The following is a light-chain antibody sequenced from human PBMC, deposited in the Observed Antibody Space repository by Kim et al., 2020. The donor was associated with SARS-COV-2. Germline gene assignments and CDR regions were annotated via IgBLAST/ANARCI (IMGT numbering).Light chain of an antibody. V-gene: IGKV1-27*01. CDR2: AAS. Sequence: ASIGDSVTITCRTTQGITKYLAWYQQKPGKVPQLLIYAASALHSGVPSRFRGSGSGTDFTLTISSLQPEDVATYYCQKYDTAPFTFGPGTKVDIK. CDR1: QGITKY. CDR3: QKYDTAPFT. J-gene: IGKJ3*01.